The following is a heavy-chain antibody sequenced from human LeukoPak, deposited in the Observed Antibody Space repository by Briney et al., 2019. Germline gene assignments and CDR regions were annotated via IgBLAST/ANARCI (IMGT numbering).Heavy chain of an antibody. CDR3: ATLDETDRRGYYDSSGRNY. CDR1: GFTFSSYS. J-gene: IGHJ4*02. D-gene: IGHD3-22*01. V-gene: IGHV3-21*01. Sequence: GGSLRLSCAASGFTFSSYSMNWVRQAPGKGLEWVSSISSSSYIYYADSVKGRFTISRDNAKNSLYLQMNSLRAEDTAVYYCATLDETDRRGYYDSSGRNYWGQGTLVTVSS. CDR2: ISSSSYI.